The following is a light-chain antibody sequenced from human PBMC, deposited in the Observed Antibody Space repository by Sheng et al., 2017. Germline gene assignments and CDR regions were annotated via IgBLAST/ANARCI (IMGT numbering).Light chain of an antibody. J-gene: IGKJ4*01. Sequence: EIVLTQSPATLSLSPGESATLSCWASQYISAYLAWYQQKPGQPPRLLVYDASSRATGIPDRFSGSGSGTDFALTISRLEPEDFAVYYCQHYGSSRLTFGGGTKVEIK. V-gene: IGKV3-20*01. CDR3: QHYGSSRLT. CDR1: QYISAY. CDR2: DAS.